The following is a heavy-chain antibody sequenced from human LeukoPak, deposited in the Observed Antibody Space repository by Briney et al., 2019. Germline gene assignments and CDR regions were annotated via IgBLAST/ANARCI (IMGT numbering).Heavy chain of an antibody. V-gene: IGHV3-30*18. CDR2: IAYDGSHT. Sequence: GGSLRLSCAASGFSFSSYGVHWVRQAPGKGLEWVAVIAYDGSHTYYADSVKGRFTISRDNSKNTLYLQMNSLRPEGTAVYYCAKGPDYYDSSGYLATFDYWGQGTLVTVSS. CDR1: GFSFSSYG. J-gene: IGHJ4*02. CDR3: AKGPDYYDSSGYLATFDY. D-gene: IGHD3-22*01.